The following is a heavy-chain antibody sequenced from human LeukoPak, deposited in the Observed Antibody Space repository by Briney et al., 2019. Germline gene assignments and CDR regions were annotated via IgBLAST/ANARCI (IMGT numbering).Heavy chain of an antibody. CDR2: ITISGRSI. D-gene: IGHD1/OR15-1a*01. V-gene: IGHV3-48*03. CDR3: ARSPLNNPGFDY. Sequence: GGTLRLSCVASGFTFSSNEMNWVRQAPGKGVEWVFYITISGRSIYYADSVKGQFSLSRDTVKPSLYLQMNSVRAEDTAVYYCARSPLNNPGFDYWGQGTLVTVSS. J-gene: IGHJ4*02. CDR1: GFTFSSNE.